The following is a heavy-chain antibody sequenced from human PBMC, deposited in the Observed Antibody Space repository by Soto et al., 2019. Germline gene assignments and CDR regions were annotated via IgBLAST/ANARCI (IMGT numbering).Heavy chain of an antibody. CDR3: AKGLMVYAILEKDAFDI. CDR1: GFTFSRYA. CDR2: ISGSGGST. V-gene: IGHV3-23*01. D-gene: IGHD2-8*01. Sequence: GRSLRLSCAASGFTFSRYAMSWVRQAPGKGLEWVSAISGSGGSTYYADSVKGRFTISRDNSKNTLYLQMNSLRADETGVYYCAKGLMVYAILEKDAFDIWGQGTMVTVSS. J-gene: IGHJ3*02.